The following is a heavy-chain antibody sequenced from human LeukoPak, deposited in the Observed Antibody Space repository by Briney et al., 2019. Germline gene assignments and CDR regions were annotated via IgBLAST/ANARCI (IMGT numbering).Heavy chain of an antibody. J-gene: IGHJ4*02. CDR3: ARGRVGGIAANNYYFDY. Sequence: ASVKVSCKASGGTFSSYGISWVRQAPGQGLEWMGWISAYNGNTNYAQKLQGRVTMTTDTSTSTAYMELRSLGSDDTAVYYCARGRVGGIAANNYYFDYWGQGTLVTVSS. CDR1: GGTFSSYG. D-gene: IGHD6-13*01. CDR2: ISAYNGNT. V-gene: IGHV1-18*01.